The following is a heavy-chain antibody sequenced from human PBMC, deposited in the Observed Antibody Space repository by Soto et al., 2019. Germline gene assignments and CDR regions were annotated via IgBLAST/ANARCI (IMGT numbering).Heavy chain of an antibody. J-gene: IGHJ4*02. CDR1: GFTFSNSW. D-gene: IGHD3-3*01. CDR2: INSDGTTT. CDR3: LRAVSWSGLH. Sequence: EVQLVESGGDLIQPGGSLRLSCAASGFTFSNSWMYWVRQAPGKGLVWVSRINSDGTTTTYADSVKGRFTISRDNAKNTLYLEMNSLRGEETAVYYCLRAVSWSGLHWGQGTLVTVSS. V-gene: IGHV3-74*01.